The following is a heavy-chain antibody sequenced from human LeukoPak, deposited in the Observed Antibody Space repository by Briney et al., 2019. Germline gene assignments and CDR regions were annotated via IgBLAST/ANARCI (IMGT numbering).Heavy chain of an antibody. D-gene: IGHD1-14*01. CDR1: AFTFSGSA. J-gene: IGHJ3*02. CDR3: TRPSHSYGTDAFDI. V-gene: IGHV3-73*01. Sequence: GGSLRLSCAASAFTFSGSAMHWVRQASGKGLEWIGRIRSKADSYATAYAASVKGRFTISRDDSKNTAYLQMNSLRTEDTAVYYCTRPSHSYGTDAFDIWGQGTMVTVSS. CDR2: IRSKADSYAT.